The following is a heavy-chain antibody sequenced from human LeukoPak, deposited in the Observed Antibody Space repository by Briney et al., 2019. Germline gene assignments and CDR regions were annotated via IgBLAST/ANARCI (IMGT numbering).Heavy chain of an antibody. Sequence: PGGSMRLSCAASGFTFSSYSMNWVRQAPGKGLEWVSSISSSSSYIYYADSVKGRFTISRDNAKNSMYLQMNSLRAEDTAVCYCGREGPDYDFWSGYQPPDYWGQGTLVTVSS. J-gene: IGHJ4*02. CDR1: GFTFSSYS. CDR2: ISSSSSYI. D-gene: IGHD3-3*01. V-gene: IGHV3-21*01. CDR3: GREGPDYDFWSGYQPPDY.